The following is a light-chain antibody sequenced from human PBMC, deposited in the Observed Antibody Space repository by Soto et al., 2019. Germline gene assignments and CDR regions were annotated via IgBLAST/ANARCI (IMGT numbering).Light chain of an antibody. V-gene: IGKV2-30*02. CDR2: KVS. Sequence: DVVMTQSPLSLPVTLGQPASISCRSSQSLVHSDGNTYLNWFQQRPGQSPRRLIYKVSNRDSGVPDRVSGSGSGSKFTLKISRVEAEDVGVYYCMRGSHWPAYSFGQGTKLE. CDR1: QSLVHSDGNTY. CDR3: MRGSHWPAYS. J-gene: IGKJ2*03.